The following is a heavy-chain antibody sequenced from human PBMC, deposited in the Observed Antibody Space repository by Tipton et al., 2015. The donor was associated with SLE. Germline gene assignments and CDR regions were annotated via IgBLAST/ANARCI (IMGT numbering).Heavy chain of an antibody. Sequence: TLSLTCTVSGGSINSGGFFWNWVRQHPGKGLEWIGYIYYSGSTYYNPSLQSRVALSVDTSKNHFSLKLSSVTAADTAVYYCARAQGEMDVSDIWGQGTMVTVSS. CDR1: GGSINSGGFF. J-gene: IGHJ3*02. CDR3: ARAQGEMDVSDI. V-gene: IGHV4-31*03. D-gene: IGHD5-24*01. CDR2: IYYSGST.